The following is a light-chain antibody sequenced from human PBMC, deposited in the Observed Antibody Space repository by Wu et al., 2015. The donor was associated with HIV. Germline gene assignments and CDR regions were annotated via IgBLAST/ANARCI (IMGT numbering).Light chain of an antibody. CDR2: GAS. Sequence: EIVMTQSPATLSVSPGERATLSCRASQSVSSNLAWYQQKPGQAPRLLIYGASTRATGIPARFSGSGSDTEFTLTISSLQSEDFAVYYCQQYNNWPRSFGQGTKLEIK. CDR3: QQYNNWPRS. V-gene: IGKV3-15*01. J-gene: IGKJ2*03. CDR1: QSVSSN.